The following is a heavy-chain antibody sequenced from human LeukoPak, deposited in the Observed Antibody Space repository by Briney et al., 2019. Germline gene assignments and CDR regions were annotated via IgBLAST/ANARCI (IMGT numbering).Heavy chain of an antibody. CDR3: VSGYCSSASCREGYYFDY. Sequence: SVKVSCKASGGTFSSYAISWVRQAPGQGLEWMGRIIPILGIANYAQKFQGRVTITADKSTSTAYMELSSLRSEDTAVYYCVSGYCSSASCREGYYFDYWGQGTLVTVSS. D-gene: IGHD2-2*01. CDR2: IIPILGIA. CDR1: GGTFSSYA. V-gene: IGHV1-69*04. J-gene: IGHJ4*02.